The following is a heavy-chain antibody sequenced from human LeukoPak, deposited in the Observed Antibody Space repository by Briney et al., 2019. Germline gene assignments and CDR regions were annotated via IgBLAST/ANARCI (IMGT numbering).Heavy chain of an antibody. V-gene: IGHV4-39*07. CDR2: FYYTGIT. CDR3: ARGPVVVVAATHYFDS. J-gene: IGHJ4*02. Sequence: SETLSLTCGVSGGSISGRSYYWGWIRQPPGKGLEWIGSFYYTGITYFNPSLKGRVTVSVDTSRKHFSLKLTSVTAADTAVYYCARGPVVVVAATHYFDSWGQGTLVTVSS. D-gene: IGHD2-15*01. CDR1: GGSISGRSYY.